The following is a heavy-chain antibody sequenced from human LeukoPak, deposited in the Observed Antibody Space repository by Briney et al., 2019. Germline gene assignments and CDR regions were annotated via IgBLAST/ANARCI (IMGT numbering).Heavy chain of an antibody. CDR3: ARGGTVTTLGLYYYYYGMDF. V-gene: IGHV4-34*01. CDR1: GGSFSGYY. D-gene: IGHD4-11*01. Sequence: SETLSLTCAVYGGSFSGYYWSWIRQPPGKGLEWIGEINHSGSTNYNPSLKSRVTISVDTSKNQFSLKLSSVTAADTAVYYCARGGTVTTLGLYYYYYGMDFWGQGTTVTVSS. CDR2: INHSGST. J-gene: IGHJ6*02.